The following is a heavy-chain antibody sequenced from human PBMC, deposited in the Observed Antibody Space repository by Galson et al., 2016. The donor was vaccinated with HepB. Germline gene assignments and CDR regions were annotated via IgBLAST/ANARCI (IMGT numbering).Heavy chain of an antibody. J-gene: IGHJ4*02. D-gene: IGHD2-15*01. Sequence: SETLSLTCSVSGGSISSDRYYWGWIRQSPGKGLEWIGTIYYRGNTYYNPPLTSRVTISVDTSKTQFSLKLNSMTAADSALYYCARHGRVFGRNFDYWGQGTLVTVSS. V-gene: IGHV4-39*01. CDR1: GGSISSDRYY. CDR2: IYYRGNT. CDR3: ARHGRVFGRNFDY.